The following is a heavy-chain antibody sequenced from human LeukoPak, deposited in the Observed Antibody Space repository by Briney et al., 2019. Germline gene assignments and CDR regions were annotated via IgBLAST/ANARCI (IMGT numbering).Heavy chain of an antibody. V-gene: IGHV4-4*09. CDR2: IYTSGST. CDR3: AGLTGTTNTLFDY. D-gene: IGHD1-20*01. CDR1: GGSISSYY. Sequence: PSETLSLTCTVSGGSISSYYWSWIRQPPGKGLEWIGYIYTSGSTNYNPSLKSRVTISVDTSKNQFSLKLSSVTAADTAVYYCAGLTGTTNTLFDYWGQGTLVTASS. J-gene: IGHJ4*02.